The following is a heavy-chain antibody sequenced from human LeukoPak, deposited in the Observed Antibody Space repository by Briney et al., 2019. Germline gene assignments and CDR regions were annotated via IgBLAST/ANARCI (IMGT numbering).Heavy chain of an antibody. D-gene: IGHD3-16*01. J-gene: IGHJ4*02. CDR1: GYTFTGYY. V-gene: IGHV1-2*02. Sequence: ASVKVSCKASGYTFTGYYMHCVRQAPGQGLDWMGWINPNSGCTHYAQKFQGRLTMTRDTSISTAYMELSRLRSVGTAVYYCARVSDDQSFDYWGEGTLVTVSS. CDR3: ARVSDDQSFDY. CDR2: INPNSGCT.